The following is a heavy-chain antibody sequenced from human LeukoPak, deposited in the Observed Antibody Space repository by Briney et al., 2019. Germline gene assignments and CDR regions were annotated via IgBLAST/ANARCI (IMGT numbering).Heavy chain of an antibody. CDR1: GGAISNYY. CDR3: AGTGLFFDY. J-gene: IGHJ4*02. V-gene: IGHV4-59*12. D-gene: IGHD7-27*01. CDR2: IYYSGTT. Sequence: SETLSLTCTVSGGAISNYYWSWIRQPPGKGLEWIGHIYYSGTTNYNPSLKSRVTISIDTSKNQLSLKLKSVTAADTAVYYCAGTGLFFDYWSQGTLVTVSS.